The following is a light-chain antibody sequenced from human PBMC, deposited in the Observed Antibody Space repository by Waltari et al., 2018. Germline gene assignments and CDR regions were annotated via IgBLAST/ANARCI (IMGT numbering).Light chain of an antibody. CDR2: NAY. J-gene: IGLJ3*02. V-gene: IGLV2-14*03. CDR3: SSDRSSSTLV. Sequence: WIQQHPRRVPKLIMYNAYKRPAGVCNLFSGHKSGNAASLTISGLQAEDEADYYCSSDRSSSTLVFGAGTKVTVL.